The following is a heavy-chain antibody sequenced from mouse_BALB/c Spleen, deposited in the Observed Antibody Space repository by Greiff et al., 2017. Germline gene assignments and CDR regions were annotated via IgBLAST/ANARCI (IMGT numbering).Heavy chain of an antibody. D-gene: IGHD4-1*01. CDR1: GFSLTGYG. V-gene: IGHV2-6-7*01. CDR2: IWGDGST. CDR3: ARDESLTGPWFAY. J-gene: IGHJ3*01. Sequence: VQGVESGPGLVAPSQSLSITCTVSGFSLTGYGVNWVRQPPGKGLEWLGMIWGDGSTDYNSALKSRLSISKDNSKSQVFLKMNSLQTDDTARYYCARDESLTGPWFAYWGQGTLVTVSA.